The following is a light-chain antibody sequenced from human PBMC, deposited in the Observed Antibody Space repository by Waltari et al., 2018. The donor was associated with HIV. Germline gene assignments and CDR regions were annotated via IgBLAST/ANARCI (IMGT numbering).Light chain of an antibody. CDR2: DDS. J-gene: IGLJ1*01. Sequence: SYVLTQPPSVSVAPGQTARITCGGNNIGRKSVHWSQQKTGKAPVLVVYDDSDRPSRIPGRCSGSNSGNTATLTISRVEAGDEADYYCQVWDSSSDLYVFGTGTKVTVL. V-gene: IGLV3-21*02. CDR1: NIGRKS. CDR3: QVWDSSSDLYV.